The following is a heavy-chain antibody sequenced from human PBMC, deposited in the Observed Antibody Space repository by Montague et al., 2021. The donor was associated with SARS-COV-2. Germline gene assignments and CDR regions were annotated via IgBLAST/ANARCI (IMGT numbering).Heavy chain of an antibody. CDR1: GFSLISDGVG. D-gene: IGHD7-27*01. J-gene: IGHJ4*02. V-gene: IGHV2-5*01. Sequence: PALVKPTQTLTLTCTFSGFSLISDGVGVGWIRQPPGKTLEWLALIFWNDDKRYNSSLKNRLTVTKDTSKNQVVLTMTNMDPLDTGTYYCAHSLLFSSLGEFDSRGQGTLVTVAS. CDR3: AHSLLFSSLGEFDS. CDR2: IFWNDDK.